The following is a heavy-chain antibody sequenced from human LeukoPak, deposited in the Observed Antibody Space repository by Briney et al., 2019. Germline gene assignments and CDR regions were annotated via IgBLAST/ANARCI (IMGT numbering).Heavy chain of an antibody. Sequence: GGSLRLSCAASGFTFSSYAMHWVRQAPGKGLEWVAVISYDGSNKYYADSVKGRFTISRDNSKNTLYLQMNSLRAEDTAVYYCARDTLRYCSSTSCRTYYYYYGMDVWGQGTTVAVSS. V-gene: IGHV3-30-3*01. CDR2: ISYDGSNK. J-gene: IGHJ6*02. CDR1: GFTFSSYA. D-gene: IGHD2-2*01. CDR3: ARDTLRYCSSTSCRTYYYYYGMDV.